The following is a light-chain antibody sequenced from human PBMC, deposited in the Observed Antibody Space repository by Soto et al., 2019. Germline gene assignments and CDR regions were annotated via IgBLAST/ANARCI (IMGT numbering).Light chain of an antibody. Sequence: EIVLTQSPGTLSFSPGERATLSCRASQSVYSSYLAWYQQKPGQAPRLLIYDASSRATGIQDRFSGSGSGTDFTLTSSSLQSEDFALHYCQHYNNWPPAWTFGQGTKVDIX. J-gene: IGKJ1*01. CDR3: QHYNNWPPAWT. V-gene: IGKV3-20*01. CDR2: DAS. CDR1: QSVYSSY.